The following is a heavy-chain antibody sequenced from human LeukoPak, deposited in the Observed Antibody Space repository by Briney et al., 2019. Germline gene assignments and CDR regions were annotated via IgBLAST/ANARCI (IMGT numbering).Heavy chain of an antibody. D-gene: IGHD2-2*01. Sequence: PGGSLRLSCAASGFTFSSHWMSWVRQAPGKGLEWVANIKQDGSEKYYVDSVKGRFTISRDNAKNSLCLQMNSLRAEDTAVYYCARAWVIVVVPAAKHFNWFDPWGQGTLVTVSS. CDR1: GFTFSSHW. CDR3: ARAWVIVVVPAAKHFNWFDP. J-gene: IGHJ5*02. CDR2: IKQDGSEK. V-gene: IGHV3-7*01.